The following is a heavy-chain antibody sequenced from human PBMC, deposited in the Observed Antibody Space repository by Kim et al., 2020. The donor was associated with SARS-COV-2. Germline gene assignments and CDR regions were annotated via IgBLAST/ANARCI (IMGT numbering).Heavy chain of an antibody. J-gene: IGHJ4*02. D-gene: IGHD3-22*01. Sequence: SETLSLTCSVSGASTSSGDYYWSWIRQLPGKGLEWIGYIYNSENTYYNPSLKSRVTISVDASKNQFSLTLNSVTAADTAVYFCARQKITMIDFWGLGILVTVSS. CDR1: GASTSSGDYY. CDR3: ARQKITMIDF. V-gene: IGHV4-31*03. CDR2: IYNSENT.